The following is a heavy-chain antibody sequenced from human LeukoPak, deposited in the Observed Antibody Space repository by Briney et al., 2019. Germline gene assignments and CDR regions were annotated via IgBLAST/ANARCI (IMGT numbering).Heavy chain of an antibody. J-gene: IGHJ4*02. Sequence: GGSLRLSCAASGFTFSSYAMSWVRQAPGKGLEWVSAISGSGGSTYYADSVKGRFTISRENAKNSLYLQMNSLRAGDTAVYYCARKRGYYFDYWGQGTLVTVSS. CDR2: ISGSGGST. V-gene: IGHV3-23*01. CDR1: GFTFSSYA. CDR3: ARKRGYYFDY.